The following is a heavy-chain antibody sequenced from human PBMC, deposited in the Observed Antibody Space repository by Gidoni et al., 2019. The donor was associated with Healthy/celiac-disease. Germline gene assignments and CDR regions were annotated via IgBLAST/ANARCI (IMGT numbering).Heavy chain of an antibody. V-gene: IGHV3-23*01. J-gene: IGHJ6*03. CDR3: AKIPSSWYYYYYYMDV. CDR2: ISGSGGST. Sequence: EVQLLESGGGLVQPGGSLRLSCAASGFTFSSYAMSWVRQAPGKGLEWVSAISGSGGSTYYADSVKGRFTISRDNSKNTLYLQMNSLRAEDTAVYYCAKIPSSWYYYYYYMDVWGKGTTVTVSS. CDR1: GFTFSSYA. D-gene: IGHD6-13*01.